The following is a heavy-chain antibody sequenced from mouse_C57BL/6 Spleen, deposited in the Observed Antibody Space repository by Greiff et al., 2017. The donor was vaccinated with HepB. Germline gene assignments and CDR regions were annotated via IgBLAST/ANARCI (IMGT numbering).Heavy chain of an antibody. CDR3: ARDSNYDWYFDV. CDR2: ISDGGSYT. Sequence: EVQVVESGGGLVKPGGSLKLSCAASGFTFSSYAMSWVRQTPEKRLEWVATISDGGSYTYYPDNVKGRFTISRDNAKNNLYLQMSHLKSEDTAMYYCARDSNYDWYFDVWGTGTTVTVSS. V-gene: IGHV5-4*01. CDR1: GFTFSSYA. D-gene: IGHD2-5*01. J-gene: IGHJ1*03.